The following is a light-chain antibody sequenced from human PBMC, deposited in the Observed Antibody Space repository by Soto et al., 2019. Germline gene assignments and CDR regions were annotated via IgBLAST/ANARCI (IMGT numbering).Light chain of an antibody. CDR1: SRDVGGYNY. V-gene: IGLV2-14*01. CDR3: SSYTTISTYV. CDR2: DVR. Sequence: QSALTQPASVSGSPGQSITISCTGTSRDVGGYNYVSWYQQHPGKAPKLMIYDVRNRPSGVSNRFSGSKSVNTASLTISGLQAEDEAGYYCSSYTTISTYVFGTGTKVTVL. J-gene: IGLJ1*01.